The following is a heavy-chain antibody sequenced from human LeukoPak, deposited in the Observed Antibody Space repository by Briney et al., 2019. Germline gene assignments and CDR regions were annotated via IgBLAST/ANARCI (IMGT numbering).Heavy chain of an antibody. Sequence: GGSLRLSCAASGFTFNDYGMSWVRQTPGKGLEWVSGINWNGGSTVYADSVKGRFTISRDNAKNSLYLQMNGLRAEDTAVYYCAKEDCSGGSCYSDYWGQGTLVTVSS. D-gene: IGHD2-15*01. J-gene: IGHJ4*02. CDR1: GFTFNDYG. CDR3: AKEDCSGGSCYSDY. CDR2: INWNGGST. V-gene: IGHV3-20*04.